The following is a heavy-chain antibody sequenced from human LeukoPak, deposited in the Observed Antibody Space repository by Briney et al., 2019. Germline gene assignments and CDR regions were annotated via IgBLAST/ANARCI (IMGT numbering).Heavy chain of an antibody. D-gene: IGHD3-10*01. CDR3: ARGRITMVRGVTYYFDY. V-gene: IGHV4-34*01. CDR2: INHSGST. CDR1: GGTFSGYY. Sequence: SETLSLTCAVYGGTFSGYYWSWIRQPPGKGLEWIGEINHSGSTNYNPSLKSRVTISVDTSKNQFSLKLSSVTAADTAVYYRARGRITMVRGVTYYFDYWGQGTLVTVSS. J-gene: IGHJ4*02.